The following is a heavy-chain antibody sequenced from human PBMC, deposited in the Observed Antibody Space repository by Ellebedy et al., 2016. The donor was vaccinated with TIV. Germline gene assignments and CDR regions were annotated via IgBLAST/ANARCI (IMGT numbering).Heavy chain of an antibody. Sequence: GGSLRLXXAASGFTFSSYWMSWVRQAPGKGLEWVANIKEDGSEKYYVDSVKGRFTISRDNAKNSLYLQMNSLRDEDTAVYYCARDRDVVVVAATSYYFDYWGQGTLVTVSS. CDR2: IKEDGSEK. J-gene: IGHJ4*02. CDR3: ARDRDVVVVAATSYYFDY. D-gene: IGHD2-15*01. CDR1: GFTFSSYW. V-gene: IGHV3-7*01.